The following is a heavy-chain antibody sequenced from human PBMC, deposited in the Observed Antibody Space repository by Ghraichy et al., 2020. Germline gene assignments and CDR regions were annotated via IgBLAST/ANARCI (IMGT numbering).Heavy chain of an antibody. V-gene: IGHV3-74*01. CDR1: GFTFGSSR. Sequence: GGSLRLSCAASGFTFGSSRMHWVRQAPGKGLVWVAHINSDGSSTTYAGSVKGRFTISRDNAKQTLNLQMNSLRSDDTAVYYCVRPSYSGGRGYWGQGTLVTVSS. CDR2: INSDGSST. D-gene: IGHD4-23*01. J-gene: IGHJ4*02. CDR3: VRPSYSGGRGY.